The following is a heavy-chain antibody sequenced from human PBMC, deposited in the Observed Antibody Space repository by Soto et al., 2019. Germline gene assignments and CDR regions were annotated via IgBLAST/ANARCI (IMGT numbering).Heavy chain of an antibody. D-gene: IGHD5-18*01. J-gene: IGHJ4*02. CDR2: IYYSGST. CDR3: ARDPGYSYGIAFDY. V-gene: IGHV4-59*01. CDR1: GGSISSYY. Sequence: SETLSLTCTVSGGSISSYYWSWIRQPPGKGLEWIGYIYYSGSTNCNPSLKSRVTISVDTSKNQFSLKLSSVTAADTAVYYCARDPGYSYGIAFDYWGQGTLVTVSS.